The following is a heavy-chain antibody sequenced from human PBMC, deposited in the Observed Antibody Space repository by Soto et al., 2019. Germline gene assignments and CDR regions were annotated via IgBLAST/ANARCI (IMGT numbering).Heavy chain of an antibody. D-gene: IGHD3-10*02. V-gene: IGHV1-18*04. J-gene: IGHJ6*02. CDR3: TREGEAAVRGVISPRWTYGMDV. CDR1: GYTFTSYG. Sequence: QVQLVQSGAEVKKPGASVKVSCKASGYTFTSYGISWVRQAPGQGLEWMGWISAYNGNTNYAQKLQGRATMTTDTSTSTANMEVRSLRSDDTAVYYCTREGEAAVRGVISPRWTYGMDVWGQGTTVTVSS. CDR2: ISAYNGNT.